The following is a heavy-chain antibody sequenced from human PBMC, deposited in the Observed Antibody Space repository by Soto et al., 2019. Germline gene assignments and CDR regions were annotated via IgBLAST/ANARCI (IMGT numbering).Heavy chain of an antibody. J-gene: IGHJ3*02. V-gene: IGHV4-59*01. CDR1: GGSISSYY. D-gene: IGHD3-3*01. CDR3: ARDREYSFGLTYDI. CDR2: VYYSGST. Sequence: PSETLSLTCTVSGGSISSYYWSWIRQPPGAGLEWIGYVYYSGSTKYNPSLRSRVTISLDMSKNQISLNLSSVTAADTAVYYCARDREYSFGLTYDIWGQGTMVTVSS.